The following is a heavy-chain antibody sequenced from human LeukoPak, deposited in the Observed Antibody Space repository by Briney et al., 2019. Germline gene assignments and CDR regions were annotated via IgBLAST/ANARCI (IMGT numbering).Heavy chain of an antibody. D-gene: IGHD1-26*01. CDR2: ISTSGVST. V-gene: IGHV3-23*01. J-gene: IGHJ4*02. Sequence: PGGSLRLSGAASGFTFSSHAMSWVRQAPGKGLEWVSSISTSGVSTNYADSVKGRFTISRDNSKSMVYLQMNSLRAEDTAVYYCAKNTSGTYLDYWGQGILVTVSS. CDR3: AKNTSGTYLDY. CDR1: GFTFSSHA.